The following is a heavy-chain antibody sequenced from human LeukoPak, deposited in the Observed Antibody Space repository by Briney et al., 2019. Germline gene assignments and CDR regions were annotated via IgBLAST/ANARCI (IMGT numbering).Heavy chain of an antibody. CDR1: GFTFSRYT. Sequence: GGSLRLSCAASGFTFSRYTMNWVRQAPGKELEWISNIRSESSSTTYADSVKGRFTISRDNAKNSLYLQMNSLRAEDTAVYYCARDRYSRYWGQGTLVTVSS. V-gene: IGHV3-48*04. CDR3: ARDRYSRY. D-gene: IGHD6-13*01. J-gene: IGHJ4*02. CDR2: IRSESSST.